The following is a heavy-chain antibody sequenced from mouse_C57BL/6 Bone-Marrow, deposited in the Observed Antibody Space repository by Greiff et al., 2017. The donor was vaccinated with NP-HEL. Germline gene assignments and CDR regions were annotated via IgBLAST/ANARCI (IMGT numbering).Heavy chain of an antibody. CDR3: ARYYYGSSYDYFDY. CDR2: IYPGSGNT. CDR1: GYSFTSYY. Sequence: VKLVESGPELVKPGASVKISCKASGYSFTSYYIHWVKQRPGQGLEWIGWIYPGSGNTKYNEKFKGKATLTADTSSSTAYMQLSSLTSEDSAVYYCARYYYGSSYDYFDYWGQGTTLTVSS. J-gene: IGHJ2*01. V-gene: IGHV1-66*01. D-gene: IGHD1-1*01.